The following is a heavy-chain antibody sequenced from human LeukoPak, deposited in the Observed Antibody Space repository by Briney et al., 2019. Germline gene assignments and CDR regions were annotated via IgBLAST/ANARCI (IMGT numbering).Heavy chain of an antibody. J-gene: IGHJ4*02. CDR2: IYTSGST. CDR3: ARERSRDIVVVPDYDY. Sequence: SETLSLTCTVSGGSISSGSYYWSWIRQPAGKGLEWIGRIYTSGSTNFNPSLKSRVTISVDTSKNQFSLKLSSVTAADTAVYYCARERSRDIVVVPDYDYWGQGTLVTVSS. D-gene: IGHD2-2*01. CDR1: GGSISSGSYY. V-gene: IGHV4-61*02.